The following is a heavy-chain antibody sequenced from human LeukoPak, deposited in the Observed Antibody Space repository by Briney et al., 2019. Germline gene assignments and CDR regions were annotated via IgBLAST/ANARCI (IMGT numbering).Heavy chain of an antibody. J-gene: IGHJ6*02. CDR2: IYYSGST. CDR3: ARDVFVDSNYYGMDV. Sequence: SETLSLTCTVSGGSISSSYWSWTRQPPGKGLEWIGYIYYSGSTNYNPSLKSRVTISVDTSKNQFALTLSSVTAADTAVYYCARDVFVDSNYYGMDVWGQGTTVTVSS. D-gene: IGHD3-10*02. CDR1: GGSISSSY. V-gene: IGHV4-59*12.